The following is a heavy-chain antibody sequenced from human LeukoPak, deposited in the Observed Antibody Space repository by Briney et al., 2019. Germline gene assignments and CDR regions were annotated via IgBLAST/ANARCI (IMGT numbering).Heavy chain of an antibody. J-gene: IGHJ6*03. Sequence: GASVKVSCKASGYTFTGYYMHWVRQAPGQGLEGMGWINPNSGGTNYAQKFQGRVTMTRDTSITTAYMELSRLRSDDTAVYYCAGETVTGYYYMDVWGKGTTVTVSS. V-gene: IGHV1-2*02. D-gene: IGHD4-17*01. CDR3: AGETVTGYYYMDV. CDR1: GYTFTGYY. CDR2: INPNSGGT.